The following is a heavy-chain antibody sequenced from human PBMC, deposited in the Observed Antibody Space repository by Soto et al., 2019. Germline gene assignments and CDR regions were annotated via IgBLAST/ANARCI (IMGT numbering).Heavy chain of an antibody. CDR3: ARPSNNYVAH. J-gene: IGHJ1*01. Sequence: GEAVKISFKASGHSFSTYWIGWVRKTPARRREWRGFFDPADSESRCSPTCQSRVTISPDRSISTAYLQWNSLKASATPMYDCARPSNNYVAHWRQGTLIAVSS. CDR1: GHSFSTYW. D-gene: IGHD4-4*01. V-gene: IGHV5-51*01. CDR2: FDPADSES.